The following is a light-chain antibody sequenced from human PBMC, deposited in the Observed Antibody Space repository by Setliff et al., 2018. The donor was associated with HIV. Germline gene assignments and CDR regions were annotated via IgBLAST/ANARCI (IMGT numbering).Light chain of an antibody. CDR3: QVWDIGSDHYV. CDR1: NIGSKG. J-gene: IGLJ1*01. V-gene: IGLV3-21*04. CDR2: SDS. Sequence: SYELAQPPSVSVAPGKTARITCGENNIGSKGVNWYQQKPGQAPVSVIYSDSDRPSGIPERFSGSNSGNTATLTISRVEVGDEADYYCQVWDIGSDHYVFGTGTKVTVL.